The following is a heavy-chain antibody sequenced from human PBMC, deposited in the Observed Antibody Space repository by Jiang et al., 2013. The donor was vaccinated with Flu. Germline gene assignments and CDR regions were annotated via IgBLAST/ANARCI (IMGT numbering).Heavy chain of an antibody. D-gene: IGHD2-8*02. J-gene: IGHJ6*02. CDR3: ARDQSPLVASWIEYYYYGMDV. V-gene: IGHV7-4-1*02. CDR2: INTNTGNP. Sequence: EWMGWINTNTGNPTYAQGFTGRFVFSLDTSVSTAYLQISSLKAEDTAVYYCARDQSPLVASWIEYYYYGMDVWGQGTTVTVSS.